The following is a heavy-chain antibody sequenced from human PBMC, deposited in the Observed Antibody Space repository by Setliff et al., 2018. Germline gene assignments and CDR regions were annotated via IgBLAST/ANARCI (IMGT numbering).Heavy chain of an antibody. V-gene: IGHV4-4*08. D-gene: IGHD3-10*01. CDR3: ARSNMGNHYDSGRYYYYYYMDV. CDR2: IYTSGST. J-gene: IGHJ6*03. CDR1: GGSISSYY. Sequence: SETLSLTCTVSGGSISSYYWSWIRQPPWKGLEWIGYIYTSGSTNYNPSLKSRVTISLDTSKNQFSLKLSSVTAADTAVYYCARSNMGNHYDSGRYYYYYYMDVWGKGTTVTVSS.